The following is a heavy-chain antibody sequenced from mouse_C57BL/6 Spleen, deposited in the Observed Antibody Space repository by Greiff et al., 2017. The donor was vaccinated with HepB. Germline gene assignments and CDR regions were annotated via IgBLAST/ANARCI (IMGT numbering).Heavy chain of an antibody. CDR1: GYTFTSYT. Sequence: QVHVKQSGAELARPGASVKMSCKASGYTFTSYTMHWVKQRPGQGLEWIGYINPSSGYTKYNQKFKDKATLTADKSSSTAYMQLSSLTSEDSAVYYCARRGTVVVDYWGQGTTLTVSS. D-gene: IGHD1-1*01. V-gene: IGHV1-4*01. CDR2: INPSSGYT. CDR3: ARRGTVVVDY. J-gene: IGHJ2*01.